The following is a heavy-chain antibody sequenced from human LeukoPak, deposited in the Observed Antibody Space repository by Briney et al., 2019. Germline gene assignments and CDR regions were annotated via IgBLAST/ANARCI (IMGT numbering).Heavy chain of an antibody. D-gene: IGHD6-13*01. Sequence: SETLSLTCTVSGGSISSYYWSWIRQPPGKGLEWIGYIYYSGSTNYNPSLKSRVTISVDTSKNQFSLKLSSVTAADTAVYYCAGLIRQQLVGGIWFDPWGQGTLVTVSS. CDR2: IYYSGST. CDR3: AGLIRQQLVGGIWFDP. CDR1: GGSISSYY. V-gene: IGHV4-59*08. J-gene: IGHJ5*02.